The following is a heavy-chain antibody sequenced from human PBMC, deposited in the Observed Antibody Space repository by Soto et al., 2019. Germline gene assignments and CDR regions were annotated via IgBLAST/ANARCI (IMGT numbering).Heavy chain of an antibody. J-gene: IGHJ4*01. D-gene: IGHD2-15*01. CDR3: ARPYSRCSGGSCGEGY. CDR2: TRNKANSYTT. Sequence: GGSLRLSCAASGFTFSDHDMDWVRQAPGKGLEWVGRTRNKANSYTTEYAASVKGRFTISRDDSKNSLYLQMNSLKTEDTAVYYCARPYSRCSGGSCGEGYWG. V-gene: IGHV3-72*01. CDR1: GFTFSDHD.